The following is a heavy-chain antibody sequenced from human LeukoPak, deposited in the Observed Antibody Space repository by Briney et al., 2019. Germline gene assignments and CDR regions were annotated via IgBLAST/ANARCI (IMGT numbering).Heavy chain of an antibody. CDR3: ARDKGYSSSTFDP. Sequence: ASVKVSCKASGYTFTSYDINWVRQATRQGLEWMGWMNPNSGNTGYAQKFQGRVTMTRDTSISTAYMELSRLTSDDTAVYYCARDKGYSSSTFDPWGQGTLVTVSS. D-gene: IGHD6-13*01. CDR2: MNPNSGNT. J-gene: IGHJ5*02. CDR1: GYTFTSYD. V-gene: IGHV1-8*01.